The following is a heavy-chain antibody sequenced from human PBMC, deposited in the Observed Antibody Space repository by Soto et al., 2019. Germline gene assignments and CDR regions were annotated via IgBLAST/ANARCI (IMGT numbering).Heavy chain of an antibody. D-gene: IGHD2-8*02. CDR3: ARIRGYWYGLDV. CDR1: GFPLSTYG. CDR2: ITGTGGNT. Sequence: EVQLLESGGGLVQPGGSLRLSCAASGFPLSTYGMTWVRQAPGKGLEWVSAITGTGGNTYYVDSVKGRFTSSRDNSKNMLYLQVKSLRVEDTARYYCARIRGYWYGLDVWGQGTTVTVSS. J-gene: IGHJ6*02. V-gene: IGHV3-23*01.